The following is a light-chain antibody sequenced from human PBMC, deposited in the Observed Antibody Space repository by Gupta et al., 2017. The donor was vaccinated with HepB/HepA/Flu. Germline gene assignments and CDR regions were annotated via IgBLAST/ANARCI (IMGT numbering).Light chain of an antibody. Sequence: VMTPSPDTLSVSPGERATLSCRASQRISSYLSWYQKKPGPAPRLLMYGASTRATGIPARFSGSASGTEFTLTISSLQSEDFADYYCQQYNNWLTFGGGTKVEIK. V-gene: IGKV3-15*01. CDR1: QRISSY. J-gene: IGKJ4*01. CDR3: QQYNNWLT. CDR2: GAS.